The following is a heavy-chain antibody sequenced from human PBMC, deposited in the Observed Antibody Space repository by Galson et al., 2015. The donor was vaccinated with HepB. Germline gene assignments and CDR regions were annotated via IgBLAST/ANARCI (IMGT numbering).Heavy chain of an antibody. D-gene: IGHD5-18*01. CDR3: ARESYGYALWYYGMDV. Sequence: QSGAEVKKPGESLRISCKGSGYSFTSYWISWVRQMPGKGLEWMGRIDPSDSYTNYSPSFQGHVTISADKSISTAYLQWSSLKASDTAMYYCARESYGYALWYYGMDVWGQGTTVTVSS. V-gene: IGHV5-10-1*01. J-gene: IGHJ6*02. CDR2: IDPSDSYT. CDR1: GYSFTSYW.